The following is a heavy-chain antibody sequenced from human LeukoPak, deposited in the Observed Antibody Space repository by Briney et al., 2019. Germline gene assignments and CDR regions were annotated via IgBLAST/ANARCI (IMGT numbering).Heavy chain of an antibody. CDR1: GYTFTSYG. V-gene: IGHV1-18*01. Sequence: ASVKVSCKASGYTFTSYGISWVRQAPGQGLEWMGWISAYNGNTNYAQKLQGRVTMTTDTSTSTAYMELRSLRSDDTAVYYCARAKADSGSYYPGYWGQGTLVTVSS. J-gene: IGHJ4*02. D-gene: IGHD3-10*01. CDR3: ARAKADSGSYYPGY. CDR2: ISAYNGNT.